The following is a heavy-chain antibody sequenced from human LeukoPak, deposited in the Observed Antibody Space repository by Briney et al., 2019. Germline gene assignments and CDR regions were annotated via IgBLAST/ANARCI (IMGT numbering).Heavy chain of an antibody. D-gene: IGHD1-1*01. CDR2: MNPNNGNT. CDR1: GYTFTSYD. V-gene: IGHV1-8*01. Sequence: GASVKVPCKASGYTFTSYDIHWVRQATGQGLEWMGRMNPNNGNTGDAQKFQGRVTMTRDPSISTAYMELSSLRSEDTGVYFCARALAGTAELDVWGKGTTVTVSS. CDR3: ARALAGTAELDV. J-gene: IGHJ6*04.